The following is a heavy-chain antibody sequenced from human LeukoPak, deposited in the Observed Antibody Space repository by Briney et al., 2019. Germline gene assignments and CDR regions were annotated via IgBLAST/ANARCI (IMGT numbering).Heavy chain of an antibody. CDR3: ASSGWSGSFPYYFDY. CDR1: GGSISSYY. Sequence: PSETLSLTCTVSGGSISSYYWRWIRQPPGKGLEWIGDIYYSGSTNYNPSLKSRVPISVDTPKNQFSLKLSSVTAADTAVYYCASSGWSGSFPYYFDYWGQGTLVTVS. D-gene: IGHD6-19*01. J-gene: IGHJ4*02. CDR2: IYYSGST. V-gene: IGHV4-59*01.